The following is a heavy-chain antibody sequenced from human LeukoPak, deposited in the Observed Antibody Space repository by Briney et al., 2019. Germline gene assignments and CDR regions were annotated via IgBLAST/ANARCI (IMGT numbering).Heavy chain of an antibody. V-gene: IGHV1-2*02. Sequence: ASVKVSCKASGYTFTGYYMHWVRQAPGQGLEWMGWINPNSGGTNYAQKFQGRVTMTRDTSISTAYMELSRLGSDDTAVYYCATGGRYYDILTGPLYYWGQGTLVTVSS. CDR2: INPNSGGT. D-gene: IGHD3-9*01. CDR3: ATGGRYYDILTGPLYY. J-gene: IGHJ4*02. CDR1: GYTFTGYY.